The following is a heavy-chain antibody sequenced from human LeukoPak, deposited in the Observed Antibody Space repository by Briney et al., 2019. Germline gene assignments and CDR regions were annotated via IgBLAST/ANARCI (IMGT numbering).Heavy chain of an antibody. CDR3: ARGPRVARALYYYYYYMDV. Sequence: GASVKVSCKASGYTFTSYDINWVRQATGQGLEWMGWMNPNSGNTGYAQKFQGRVTITRNTSISTAYMELSSLRSEDTAVYYCARGPRVARALYYYYYYMDVWGKGTTVTVSS. D-gene: IGHD2-15*01. CDR2: MNPNSGNT. CDR1: GYTFTSYD. J-gene: IGHJ6*03. V-gene: IGHV1-8*03.